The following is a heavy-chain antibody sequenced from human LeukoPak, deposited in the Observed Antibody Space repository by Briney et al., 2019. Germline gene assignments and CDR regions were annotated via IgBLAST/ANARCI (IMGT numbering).Heavy chain of an antibody. J-gene: IGHJ6*02. CDR3: ARDFTHTAVVIYYYGLDV. D-gene: IGHD5-18*01. V-gene: IGHV3-11*01. CDR2: ISLSGSTV. CDR1: GFTFSDYY. Sequence: GGSLRLSCAASGFTFSDYYMSWVRQAPGKGLEWLSYISLSGSTVYYADSVKGRFTISRDNAKNSLYLQMHSLRAEDTAVYYCARDFTHTAVVIYYYGLDVWGQGTTVTVSS.